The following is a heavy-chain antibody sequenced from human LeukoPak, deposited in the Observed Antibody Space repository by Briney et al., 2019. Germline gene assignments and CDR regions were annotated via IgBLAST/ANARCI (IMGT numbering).Heavy chain of an antibody. Sequence: GGSLRLSCAASGFTFSSYWRHWVRQAPGKGLVWVSRINTDGSSTSYADSVKGRFTISRDNAKNTLYLQMNSLRAEDTALYYCARVGSIAALGPFDYWGQGTLVTVSS. CDR1: GFTFSSYW. J-gene: IGHJ4*02. CDR3: ARVGSIAALGPFDY. D-gene: IGHD6-6*01. CDR2: INTDGSST. V-gene: IGHV3-74*01.